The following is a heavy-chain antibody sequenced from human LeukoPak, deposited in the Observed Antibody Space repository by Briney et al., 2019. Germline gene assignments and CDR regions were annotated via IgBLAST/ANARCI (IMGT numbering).Heavy chain of an antibody. J-gene: IGHJ4*02. CDR3: ARDPSSVTLYFFGY. CDR1: GYTFRGNY. D-gene: IGHD4-11*01. Sequence: PLASVKVSCKASGYTFRGNYIHWLRQAPGQGLEWMGWIDANNGDTKSAQKFQGRVTMSRDTSISTAYMDLSSLSPDDAAVYYCARDPSSVTLYFFGYWGQGTLVTVSS. V-gene: IGHV1-2*02. CDR2: IDANNGDT.